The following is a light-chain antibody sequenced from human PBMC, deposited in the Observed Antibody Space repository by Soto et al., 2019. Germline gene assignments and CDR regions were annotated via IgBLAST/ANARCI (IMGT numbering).Light chain of an antibody. J-gene: IGKJ1*01. CDR1: QSVSTNF. V-gene: IGKV3-20*01. CDR2: GAS. CDR3: QQYGRTSWT. Sequence: EIVLTQSPGTMYLSPGEGATLSCRASQSVSTNFFAWDQQKPGQAPRLLIYGASTRATASPDRFSGSGSGTDFTLTISRLEPEDVAVNYCQQYGRTSWTLGQGAKVEIK.